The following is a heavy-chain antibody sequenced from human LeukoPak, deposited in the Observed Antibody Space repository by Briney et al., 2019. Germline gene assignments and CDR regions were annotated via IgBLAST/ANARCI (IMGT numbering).Heavy chain of an antibody. CDR1: GGSISSSSYY. CDR3: ARHVFWGSGRHLGAFDI. CDR2: IYYSGST. J-gene: IGHJ3*02. V-gene: IGHV4-39*01. D-gene: IGHD1-26*01. Sequence: PSETLSLTCTVSGGSISSSSYYWGWIRQPPGKGLKWIGSIYYSGSTYYNPSLKSRVTISVDTSKNQFSLKLSSVTAADTAVYYCARHVFWGSGRHLGAFDIWGQGTMVTVSS.